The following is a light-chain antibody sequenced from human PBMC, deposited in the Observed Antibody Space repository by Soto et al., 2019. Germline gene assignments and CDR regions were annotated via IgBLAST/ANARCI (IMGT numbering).Light chain of an antibody. CDR3: QQFNDYPWT. J-gene: IGKJ1*01. V-gene: IGKV1D-13*01. CDR2: DAS. Sequence: AIQLTQSPSSLSASVGDSVTITCRSSQGISSAFAWYQQRPGKAPKLLIFDASSLDRGVPSRFSGRGSGTDFTLTISDLQPEDFATYYCQQFNDYPWTFGQGTMVEIK. CDR1: QGISSA.